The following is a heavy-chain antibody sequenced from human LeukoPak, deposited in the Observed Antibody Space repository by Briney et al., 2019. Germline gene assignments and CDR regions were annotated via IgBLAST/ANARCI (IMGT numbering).Heavy chain of an antibody. V-gene: IGHV1-8*01. J-gene: IGHJ5*02. CDR1: GYTFTRYD. Sequence: ASVKVSCKASGYTFTRYDINWVRQATGQGLEWMGWMNPNSGNKGYAQKSQGRVTMTRNTSINTAYMELSSLRSEDTAVYYCGRGNRYSSSLRTNWFDPWGQGTLVTVSS. CDR3: GRGNRYSSSLRTNWFDP. D-gene: IGHD6-6*01. CDR2: MNPNSGNK.